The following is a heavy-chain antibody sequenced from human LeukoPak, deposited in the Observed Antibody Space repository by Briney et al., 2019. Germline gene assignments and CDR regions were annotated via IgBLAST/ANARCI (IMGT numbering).Heavy chain of an antibody. CDR3: ARLRGSSGDYYYMDV. CDR2: IYYSGST. CDR1: GGSISSYY. J-gene: IGHJ6*03. Sequence: KASETLSLTCTVSGGSISSYYWSWIRQPPGKGLEWIGYIYYSGSTNYNPSLKSRVTISVDTSKNQFSLKLSSVTAADTAVYYCARLRGSSGDYYYMDVWGKGTTVTVSS. V-gene: IGHV4-59*01. D-gene: IGHD3-22*01.